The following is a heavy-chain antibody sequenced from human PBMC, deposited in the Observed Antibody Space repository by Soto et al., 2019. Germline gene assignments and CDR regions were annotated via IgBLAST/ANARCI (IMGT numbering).Heavy chain of an antibody. CDR2: IIPIFGTA. Sequence: SVKVSCKASGGTFSSYAISWVRQAPGQGLEWMGGIIPIFGTANYAQKFQGRVTITADESTSTAYMELSSLRSEDTAVYYCARDRLGGSGRGYYFDYWGQGTLVTVSS. V-gene: IGHV1-69*13. J-gene: IGHJ4*02. CDR3: ARDRLGGSGRGYYFDY. D-gene: IGHD3-10*01. CDR1: GGTFSSYA.